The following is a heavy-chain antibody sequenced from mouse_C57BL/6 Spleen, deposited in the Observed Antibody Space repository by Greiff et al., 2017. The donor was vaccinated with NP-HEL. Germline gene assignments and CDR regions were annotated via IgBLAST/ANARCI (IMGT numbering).Heavy chain of an antibody. CDR2: IYPSDSET. CDR3: AGTRGYVDV. Sequence: QVQLQQPGAELVRPGSSVKLSCKASGYTFTSYWMDWVKQRPGQGLEWIGNIYPSDSETHYNQKFKDKATLTVDKSSSTAYMQLSSLTSEDSAVYYCAGTRGYVDVWGTGTTVTVSS. CDR1: GYTFTSYW. D-gene: IGHD2-14*01. V-gene: IGHV1-61*01. J-gene: IGHJ1*03.